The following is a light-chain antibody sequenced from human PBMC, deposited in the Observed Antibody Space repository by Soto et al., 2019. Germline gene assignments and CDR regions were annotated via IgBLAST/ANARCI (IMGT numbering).Light chain of an antibody. V-gene: IGKV3-15*01. Sequence: DIVMTQSTATLSVSPGEGATLSCRASQGICDTLAWYHQKTGQTPRLLIYDTSSRATGVQARFSGSRSGAQFTLTLSTLQSEDFSVYYRQHYVNWPRTFGEGTKVE. CDR2: DTS. CDR1: QGICDT. J-gene: IGKJ4*02. CDR3: QHYVNWPRT.